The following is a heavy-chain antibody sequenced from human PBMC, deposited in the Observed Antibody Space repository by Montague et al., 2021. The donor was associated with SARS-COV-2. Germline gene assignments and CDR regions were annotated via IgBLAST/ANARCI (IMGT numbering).Heavy chain of an antibody. V-gene: IGHV4-59*08. CDR1: GGSISSSY. CDR2: IYHYGSA. D-gene: IGHD2-21*01. CDR3: ARHAYWDWYYFDY. J-gene: IGHJ4*03. Sequence: SETLSLTCSVSGGSISSSYWSWIRQPPGKGLEWIGYIYHYGSAKYNPSLKSRVTISVDTSKNQFSLKLSSVAAADTAVYYCARHAYWDWYYFDYWGQGTLVTVSS.